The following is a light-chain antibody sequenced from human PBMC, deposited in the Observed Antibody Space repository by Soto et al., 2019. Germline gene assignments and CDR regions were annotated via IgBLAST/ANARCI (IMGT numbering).Light chain of an antibody. CDR2: KAS. Sequence: DLQVNQSPSTPSSSVGGRGNITFRARQSLYCWLAWYQQKPGKAPKLLIHKASILANGVPSRFSGSDSGAEFTLTISSLQPDDFATYYCQHYIGYSGMFGQGTKVDIK. CDR1: QSLYCW. J-gene: IGKJ1*01. CDR3: QHYIGYSGM. V-gene: IGKV1-5*03.